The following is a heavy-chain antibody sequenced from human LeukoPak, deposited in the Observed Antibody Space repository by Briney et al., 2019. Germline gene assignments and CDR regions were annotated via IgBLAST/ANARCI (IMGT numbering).Heavy chain of an antibody. CDR2: ISYDGRNK. CDR1: AFIFSNYA. CDR3: ARELIVGGNTWGAFDI. Sequence: GGSLRLSCAASAFIFSNYAMHWVRQAPGKGLEWVAVISYDGRNKYYADSVKGRFTISRDNSKNTLYVQMNSLRSEDTAMYYCARELIVGGNTWGAFDIWGQGTMVTVSS. J-gene: IGHJ3*02. D-gene: IGHD1-26*01. V-gene: IGHV3-33*01.